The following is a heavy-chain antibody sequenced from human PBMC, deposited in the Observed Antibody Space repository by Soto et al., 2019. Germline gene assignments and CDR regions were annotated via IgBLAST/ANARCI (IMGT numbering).Heavy chain of an antibody. CDR3: AKCDAAGSYYTDYYYYGMDV. D-gene: IGHD3-10*01. Sequence: LRLSCAASGFTFSSYAMSWVRQAPGKGLEWVSAISGSGGSTYYADSVKGRFTISRDNSKNTLYLQMNSLRAEDTAVYYCAKCDAAGSYYTDYYYYGMDVWGQGTTVTVSS. V-gene: IGHV3-23*01. J-gene: IGHJ6*02. CDR1: GFTFSSYA. CDR2: ISGSGGST.